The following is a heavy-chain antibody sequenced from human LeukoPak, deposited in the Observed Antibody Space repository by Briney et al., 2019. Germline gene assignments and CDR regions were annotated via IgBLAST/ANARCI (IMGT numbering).Heavy chain of an antibody. V-gene: IGHV3-23*01. D-gene: IGHD3-22*01. CDR2: ISGSGGST. CDR3: AKRPSYYYDSSGYPHYYGMDV. CDR1: GFTFSSYA. J-gene: IGHJ6*02. Sequence: GGSLRLSCAASGFTFSSYAMSWVRQAPGKGLEWVSAISGSGGSTYYADSVKGRFTISRDNSKNTLYLQMNSLRAEDTAVYYCAKRPSYYYDSSGYPHYYGMDVWGQGTTVTVSS.